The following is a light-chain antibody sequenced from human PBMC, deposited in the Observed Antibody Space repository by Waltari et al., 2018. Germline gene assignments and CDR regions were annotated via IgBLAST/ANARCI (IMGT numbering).Light chain of an antibody. Sequence: EIVLPQSPATLALSPGEKATLSCRASQSVSSYLAWYQQKTGHAPRLLIYDASNRATGIPARFSGSGSGTDFTLTISSLEPEDFAVYYCQQRSNWPPEITFGQGTRLEIK. V-gene: IGKV3-11*01. CDR1: QSVSSY. CDR2: DAS. CDR3: QQRSNWPPEIT. J-gene: IGKJ5*01.